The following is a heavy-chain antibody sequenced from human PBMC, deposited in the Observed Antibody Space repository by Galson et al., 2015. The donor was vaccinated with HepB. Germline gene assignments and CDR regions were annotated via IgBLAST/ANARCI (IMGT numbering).Heavy chain of an antibody. CDR3: AKSPEGQLLYFDY. V-gene: IGHV3-23*01. J-gene: IGHJ4*02. Sequence: SLRLSCAASGFTFSSYAMSWVRQAPGKGLEWVSAISGSGGSTYYADSVKGRFTISRDNSKNTLYLQMNSLRAEDTAVYYCAKSPEGQLLYFDYWGQGTLVTVSS. CDR2: ISGSGGST. D-gene: IGHD2-2*01. CDR1: GFTFSSYA.